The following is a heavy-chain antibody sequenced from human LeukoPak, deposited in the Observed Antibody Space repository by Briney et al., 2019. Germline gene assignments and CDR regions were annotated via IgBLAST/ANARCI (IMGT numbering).Heavy chain of an antibody. D-gene: IGHD2-2*01. CDR1: GGSISSYY. Sequence: SETLSLTCTVSGGSISSYYWSWIRQPPGKVLEWIGYIYYSGSTNYNPSLKSRVTISVDTSKNQFSLKLSSVTAADTAVYYCARVPASGLYYFDYWGQGTLVTVSS. CDR3: ARVPASGLYYFDY. V-gene: IGHV4-59*01. J-gene: IGHJ4*02. CDR2: IYYSGST.